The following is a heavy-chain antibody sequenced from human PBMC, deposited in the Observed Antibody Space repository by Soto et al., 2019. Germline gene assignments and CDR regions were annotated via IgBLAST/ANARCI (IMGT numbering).Heavy chain of an antibody. Sequence: SETLSLTCTVSGASISGYHWGWIRQPPGKGLEWIGYIYYTGSTNYNPSLKSRVTMSVDTSKNQFSLKLNSVTAADTAVYYCARGFAIGWYTYYFDYWGQGPLVTVSS. CDR3: ARGFAIGWYTYYFDY. J-gene: IGHJ4*02. D-gene: IGHD6-19*01. CDR2: IYYTGST. V-gene: IGHV4-59*08. CDR1: GASISGYH.